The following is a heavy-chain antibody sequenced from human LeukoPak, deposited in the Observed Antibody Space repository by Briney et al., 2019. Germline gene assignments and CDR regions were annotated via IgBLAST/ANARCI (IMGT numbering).Heavy chain of an antibody. V-gene: IGHV4-4*09. Sequence: SETLSLTCTVSGASISSYYWSWIRQTPEKGLEWMGNIHTSGGSSYYPSLKSRPTMSIDTSKNQLSLKLTSVTAADTAVYFCARLGSYHDFWGQGALVTVSS. CDR2: IHTSGGS. J-gene: IGHJ4*02. CDR3: ARLGSYHDF. CDR1: GASISSYY. D-gene: IGHD1-26*01.